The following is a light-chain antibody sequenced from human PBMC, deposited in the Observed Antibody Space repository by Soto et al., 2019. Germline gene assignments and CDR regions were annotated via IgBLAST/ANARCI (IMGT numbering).Light chain of an antibody. CDR3: QQYDNLPALT. Sequence: IPMTQSPSSLSASVGDRVTITCQASQDISNYLNWYQQKPGKAPKLLIYDASNLETGVPSRFSGSGSGTDFTFTISSLQPEDIATYYCQQYDNLPALTFGGGTKVEIK. V-gene: IGKV1-33*01. J-gene: IGKJ4*01. CDR1: QDISNY. CDR2: DAS.